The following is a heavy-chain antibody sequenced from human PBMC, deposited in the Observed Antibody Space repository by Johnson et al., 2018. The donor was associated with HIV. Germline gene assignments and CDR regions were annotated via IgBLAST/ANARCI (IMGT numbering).Heavy chain of an antibody. V-gene: IGHV3-30-3*01. CDR2: TSYDGSNK. D-gene: IGHD3-3*01. Sequence: VQLVESGGGVVQPGRSLRLSCAASGFTFRSYAIHWVRQAPGKGLEWVALTSYDGSNKYYADSVKGRFTISRDNSKNTLYLQMNSLRAEDTAVYYCATTRWSDTDPFDIWGQGTMVTVSS. CDR3: ATTRWSDTDPFDI. CDR1: GFTFRSYA. J-gene: IGHJ3*02.